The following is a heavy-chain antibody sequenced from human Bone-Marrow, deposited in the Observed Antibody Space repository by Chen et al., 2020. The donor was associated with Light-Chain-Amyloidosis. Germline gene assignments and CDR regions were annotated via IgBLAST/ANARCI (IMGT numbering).Heavy chain of an antibody. V-gene: IGHV4-4*07. D-gene: IGHD3-3*02. CDR3: ARDLPKSHVSIFGAPRANWLDP. J-gene: IGHJ5*02. CDR1: GGFMSNYY. Sequence: QVQLQESGPGLVKPSETLSLPCTVSGGFMSNYYWSWIRQPAGEGLEWIGRIYTDGSVNYNPSNASLMTRITMSIDTSKRQFSLKLSSMTAADTAVYYCARDLPKSHVSIFGAPRANWLDPWGQGILVTVSS. CDR2: IYTDGSV.